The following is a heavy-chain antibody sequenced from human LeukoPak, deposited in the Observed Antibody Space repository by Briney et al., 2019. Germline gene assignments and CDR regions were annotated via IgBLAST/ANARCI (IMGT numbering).Heavy chain of an antibody. Sequence: PGGSLRLSCAASGFTFSSYAMSWVRQAPGKGLEWVSAISGSGGSTYYADSVKGRFTISRDNSKNTLYLQMNGLRAEDTAVYYCATLPGIAVAENYYYMDVWGKGTTVTVSS. V-gene: IGHV3-23*01. CDR3: ATLPGIAVAENYYYMDV. CDR1: GFTFSSYA. CDR2: ISGSGGST. J-gene: IGHJ6*03. D-gene: IGHD6-19*01.